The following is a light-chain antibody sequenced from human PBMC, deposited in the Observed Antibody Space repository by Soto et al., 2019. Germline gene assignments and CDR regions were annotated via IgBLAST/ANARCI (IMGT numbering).Light chain of an antibody. Sequence: EVVRTQSPATLPVSLGERATLSCRASQSVSSNVAWYQPKPGLAPRLLIHTSATRATGIPARFSGRGSGTFFTLTISGLQSEDFATYYCQQYDNWPPTTFGQGTRLEIK. CDR2: TSA. J-gene: IGKJ5*01. V-gene: IGKV3-15*01. CDR1: QSVSSN. CDR3: QQYDNWPPTT.